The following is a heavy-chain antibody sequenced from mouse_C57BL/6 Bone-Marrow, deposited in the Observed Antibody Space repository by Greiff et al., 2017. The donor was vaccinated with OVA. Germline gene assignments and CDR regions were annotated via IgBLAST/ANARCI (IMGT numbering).Heavy chain of an antibody. CDR3: ARADDGYYAYFDY. CDR1: GFTFSDYY. J-gene: IGHJ2*01. V-gene: IGHV5-12*01. Sequence: EVKLVESGGGLVQPGGSLKLSCAASGFTFSDYYMYWVRQTPEKRLEWVAYISNGGGSTYYPDTVKGRFTISRDNAKNTLYLQMSRLKSEDTAMYYCARADDGYYAYFDYWGQGTTLTVSS. D-gene: IGHD2-3*01. CDR2: ISNGGGST.